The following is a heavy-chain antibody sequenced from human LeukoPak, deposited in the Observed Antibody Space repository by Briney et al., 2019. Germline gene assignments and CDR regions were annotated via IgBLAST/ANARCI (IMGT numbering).Heavy chain of an antibody. CDR1: GGTFSSYA. D-gene: IGHD5-18*01. J-gene: IGHJ4*02. CDR3: ASQVDTAMATPRY. CDR2: IIPIFGTA. Sequence: ASVKVSCKASGGTFSSYAISWVRQAPGQGLEWMGGIIPIFGTANYAQKFQGRATITADESTSTAYMELSSLRSEDTAVYYCASQVDTAMATPRYWGQGTLVTVSS. V-gene: IGHV1-69*13.